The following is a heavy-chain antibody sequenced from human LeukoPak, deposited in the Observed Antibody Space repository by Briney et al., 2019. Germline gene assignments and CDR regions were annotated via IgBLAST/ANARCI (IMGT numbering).Heavy chain of an antibody. Sequence: SETLSLTCGVSGGSISIGGYSWSWIRQPPGKGLEWIGYKFHSGSTYYKASLKSRVTISMDRSNNQFSLKLNSVTAADTAVYYCARGGGVAGFDYWGQGTLVTVSS. D-gene: IGHD6-19*01. J-gene: IGHJ4*02. CDR1: GGSISIGGYS. CDR2: KFHSGST. V-gene: IGHV4-30-2*01. CDR3: ARGGGVAGFDY.